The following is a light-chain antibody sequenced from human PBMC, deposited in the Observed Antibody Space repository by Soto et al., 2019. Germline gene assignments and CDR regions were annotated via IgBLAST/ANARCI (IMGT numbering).Light chain of an antibody. J-gene: IGKJ4*01. CDR2: GAS. CDR1: QSVDTF. CDR3: QQYHAWPPGT. V-gene: IGKV3-15*01. Sequence: MMTQSPASLSVSHGERATVSCRSSQSVDTFLAWFQHKPGQAPRLLIFGASTRAAGVPARFSGGGSGTEFTLTINSLRSEDFAVYFCQQYHAWPPGTFGGGTMVDVK.